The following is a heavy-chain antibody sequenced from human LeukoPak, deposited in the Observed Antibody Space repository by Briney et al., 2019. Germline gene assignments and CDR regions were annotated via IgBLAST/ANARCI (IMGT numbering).Heavy chain of an antibody. J-gene: IGHJ4*02. CDR3: SRNGLVDFDY. V-gene: IGHV3-49*04. Sequence: GGSLRLSCTTSGFAFDDFAMSWVRQPAGKGLEWVGFIRRRAYGEAAEYAASVKGRFIISRDDSKGIAYLQMNSLKTEDTAVYYCSRNGLVDFDYWGQGSRVIVPP. CDR1: GFAFDDFA. CDR2: IRRRAYGEAA.